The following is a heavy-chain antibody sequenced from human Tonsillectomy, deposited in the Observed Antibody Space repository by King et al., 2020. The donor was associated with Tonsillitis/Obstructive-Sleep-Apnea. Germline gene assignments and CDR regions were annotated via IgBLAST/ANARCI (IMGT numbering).Heavy chain of an antibody. D-gene: IGHD3-3*01. V-gene: IGHV3-30*04. CDR2: ISYDGRNI. Sequence: VQLVESGGGVVQPGRSLRLSCAASGFTFSSYAMHWVRQAPGKGLEWVAVISYDGRNIYYTDSVKGRFTISRDNSKNTLYLQMNSLRAEDTAVYYCARAYYGFWSTYFPRGQGTLVTVTS. CDR1: GFTFSSYA. J-gene: IGHJ5*02. CDR3: ARAYYGFWSTYFP.